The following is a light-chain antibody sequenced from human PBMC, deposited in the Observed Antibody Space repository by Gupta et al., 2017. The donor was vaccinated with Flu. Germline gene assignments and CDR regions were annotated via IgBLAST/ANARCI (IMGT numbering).Light chain of an antibody. V-gene: IGKV1-17*01. J-gene: IGKJ4*01. Sequence: DIQMTQSPSSLSASVGDRVTITCRASQGIRNALGWYQQKPGKAPKRLIYAASSLQSGVPSMCSGSGSGTEFTLTISRLQPEDFATYYCLQHNSYPLTFGGGTKVEIK. CDR2: AAS. CDR3: LQHNSYPLT. CDR1: QGIRNA.